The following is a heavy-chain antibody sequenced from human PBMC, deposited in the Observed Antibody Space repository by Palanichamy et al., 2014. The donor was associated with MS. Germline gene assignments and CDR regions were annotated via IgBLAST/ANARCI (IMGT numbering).Heavy chain of an antibody. CDR1: GDSISGNY. D-gene: IGHD7-27*01. V-gene: IGHV4-59*08. J-gene: IGHJ4*02. CDR2: IYYSGSP. CDR3: ARHSNWGPYYFDY. Sequence: QVQLQESGPGLVKPSETLTLTCIVSGDSISGNYWSWIRQPPGKGLEWIGYIYYSGSPNYNPSLKSRVTISVDTSKDQFSLRLSSVTAADTAVYYCARHSNWGPYYFDYWGQGILVTVFS.